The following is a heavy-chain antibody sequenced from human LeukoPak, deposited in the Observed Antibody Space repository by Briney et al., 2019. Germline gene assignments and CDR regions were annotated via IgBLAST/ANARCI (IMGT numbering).Heavy chain of an antibody. V-gene: IGHV4-39*07. J-gene: IGHJ4*02. Sequence: SETLSLTCTVSGGSISSSSYYWGWIRQPPGKGLEWIGSIYYSGSTYYNPSLKSRVTISVDTSKNQFSLKLSSVTAADTAVYYCARLPTRLWVRGVIIGDYWGQGTLVTVSS. CDR3: ARLPTRLWVRGVIIGDY. CDR1: GGSISSSSYY. CDR2: IYYSGST. D-gene: IGHD3-10*01.